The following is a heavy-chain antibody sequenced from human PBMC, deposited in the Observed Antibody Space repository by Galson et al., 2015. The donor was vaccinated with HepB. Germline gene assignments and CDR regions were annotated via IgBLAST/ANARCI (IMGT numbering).Heavy chain of an antibody. CDR2: IKQDGSET. Sequence: SLRLSCAASGFTFRSYWMSWVRQAPGKGLEWVANIKQDGSETYYVDSVKGRFTISRDNAGNSLYLQINSLRGEDTAIYYCTRGQPPAEYWGQGTLVPVSS. CDR3: TRGQPPAEY. D-gene: IGHD2-2*01. CDR1: GFTFRSYW. V-gene: IGHV3-7*01. J-gene: IGHJ4*02.